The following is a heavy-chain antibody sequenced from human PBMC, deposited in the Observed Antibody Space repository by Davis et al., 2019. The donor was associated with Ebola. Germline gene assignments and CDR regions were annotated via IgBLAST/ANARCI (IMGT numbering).Heavy chain of an antibody. V-gene: IGHV3-48*02. J-gene: IGHJ5*02. D-gene: IGHD6-13*01. CDR3: AREVAAAGEEGFGDP. Sequence: PGGSLRLSCAASGFTFSSYSMNWVRQAPGKGLEWVSYISSSSSTIYYADSVKGRFTISRDNAKNSLYLQMNSLRDEDTAVYYCAREVAAAGEEGFGDPWGQGTLVTVSS. CDR2: ISSSSSTI. CDR1: GFTFSSYS.